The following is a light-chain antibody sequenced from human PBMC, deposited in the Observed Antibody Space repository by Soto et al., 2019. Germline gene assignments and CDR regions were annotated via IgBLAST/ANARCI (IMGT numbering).Light chain of an antibody. CDR2: GAS. CDR1: QSVSSN. Sequence: EIVMTQSPATLSVSPGERATLSCRASQSVSSNLAWYQQKPGQAPRLLIYGASTRATGIPARFSGSGSGTEFTLTISSLHSEDFAAYYCQQYNNWPRTFGQGNKVEIK. CDR3: QQYNNWPRT. J-gene: IGKJ1*01. V-gene: IGKV3-15*01.